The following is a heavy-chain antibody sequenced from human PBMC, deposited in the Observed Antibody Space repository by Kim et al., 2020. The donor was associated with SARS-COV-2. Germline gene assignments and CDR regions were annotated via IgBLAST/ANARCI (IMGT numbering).Heavy chain of an antibody. D-gene: IGHD1-26*01. CDR3: AKDHDTAIIFVGATDEGYFDY. Sequence: FTISRDNSKNTLYLQMNSLRAEDTAVYYCAKDHDTAIIFVGATDEGYFDYWGQGTLVTVSS. J-gene: IGHJ4*02. V-gene: IGHV3-30*02.